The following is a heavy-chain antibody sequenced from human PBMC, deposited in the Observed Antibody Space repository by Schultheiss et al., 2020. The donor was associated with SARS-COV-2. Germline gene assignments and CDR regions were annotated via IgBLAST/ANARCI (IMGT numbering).Heavy chain of an antibody. V-gene: IGHV3-21*01. J-gene: IGHJ5*02. Sequence: GGSLRLSCAASGFTFSSYSMNWVRQAPGKGLEWVSSISSSSSYIYYADSVKGRFTISRDNSKNTLYLQMNSLRAEDTAVYYCARERNNWFDPWGQGTLVTVSS. CDR1: GFTFSSYS. CDR3: ARERNNWFDP. CDR2: ISSSSSYI.